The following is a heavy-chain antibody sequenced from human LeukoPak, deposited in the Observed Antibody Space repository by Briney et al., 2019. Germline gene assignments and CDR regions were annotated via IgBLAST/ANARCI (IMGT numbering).Heavy chain of an antibody. CDR1: GGSISSYY. CDR3: ARDLYGPYGSGSFDAFDI. V-gene: IGHV4-59*01. D-gene: IGHD3-10*01. J-gene: IGHJ3*02. Sequence: SETLSLTCTVSGGSISSYYWSWIRQPPGKGLEWIGYIYYNGSTNYNPSLKSRVTISVDTSKKRFSLRLSSVTAADTAVYYCARDLYGPYGSGSFDAFDIWGQGTMVTVSS. CDR2: IYYNGST.